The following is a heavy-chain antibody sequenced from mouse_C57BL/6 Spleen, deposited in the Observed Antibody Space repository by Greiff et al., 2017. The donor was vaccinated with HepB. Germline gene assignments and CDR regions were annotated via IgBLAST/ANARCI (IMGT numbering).Heavy chain of an antibody. J-gene: IGHJ4*01. CDR1: GFTFSSYG. D-gene: IGHD2-4*01. Sequence: EVKLVESGGDLVKPGGSLKLSCAASGFTFSSYGMSWVRQTPDKRLEWVATISSGGSYTYYPDSVKGRFTISRDNAKNTLYLQMSSLKSEDTAMYYCARLDYYYLYAMDYWGQGTSVTVSS. V-gene: IGHV5-6*01. CDR2: ISSGGSYT. CDR3: ARLDYYYLYAMDY.